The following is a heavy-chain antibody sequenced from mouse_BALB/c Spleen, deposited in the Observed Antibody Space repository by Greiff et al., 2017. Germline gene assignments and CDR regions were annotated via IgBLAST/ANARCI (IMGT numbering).Heavy chain of an antibody. CDR1: GYSITSDYA. Sequence: DVQLQESGPGLVKPSQSLSLTCTVTGYSITSDYAWNWIRQFPGNKLEWMGYISYSGSTSYNPSLKSRISITRDTSKNQFFLQLNSVTTEDTATYYCARDGPAWFAYWGQGTLVTVSA. CDR3: ARDGPAWFAY. CDR2: ISYSGST. D-gene: IGHD2-3*01. V-gene: IGHV3-2*02. J-gene: IGHJ3*01.